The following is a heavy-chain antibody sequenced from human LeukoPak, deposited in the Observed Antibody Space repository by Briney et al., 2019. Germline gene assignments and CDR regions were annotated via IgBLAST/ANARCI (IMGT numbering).Heavy chain of an antibody. Sequence: GGSLRLSCAASGFTFSNYWMSWVRQAPGKGLECVANIKPDGSEKNYVDSVEGRFTISRDNAKSSMYLEMNSLRAEDTAVYYCARGGVYGVKIDYWGQGTLVTVSS. CDR3: ARGGVYGVKIDY. J-gene: IGHJ4*02. D-gene: IGHD3-10*01. CDR2: IKPDGSEK. V-gene: IGHV3-7*03. CDR1: GFTFSNYW.